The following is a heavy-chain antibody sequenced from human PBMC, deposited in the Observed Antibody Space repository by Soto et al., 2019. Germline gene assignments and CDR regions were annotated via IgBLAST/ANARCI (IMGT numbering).Heavy chain of an antibody. CDR2: VYFSGST. V-gene: IGHV4-61*08. D-gene: IGHD3-16*01. J-gene: IGHJ5*02. CDR1: GDSVSSGDYY. Sequence: SETLSLTCSVSGDSVSSGDYYWSWIRQPPGKGLEWIGHVYFSGSTNYIPSLKSRLTMSVDTAKNQFSLKLNPVTAADTAVYYCARIPVDTYMIYWSDPWGQGTQVTVSS. CDR3: ARIPVDTYMIYWSDP.